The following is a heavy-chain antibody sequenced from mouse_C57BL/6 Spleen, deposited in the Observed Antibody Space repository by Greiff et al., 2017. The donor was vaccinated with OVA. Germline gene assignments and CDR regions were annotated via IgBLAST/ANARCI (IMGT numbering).Heavy chain of an antibody. CDR3: ARGSITTVDLWYFDV. Sequence: QVQLQQPGAELVMPGASVKLSCKASGYTFTSYWMHWVKQRPGQGLEWIGEIDPSDSYTNYNQKFKGKSTLTVDKSSSTAYMQLSSLTSEDSAVYYCARGSITTVDLWYFDVWGTGTTVTVSS. CDR2: IDPSDSYT. V-gene: IGHV1-69*01. CDR1: GYTFTSYW. J-gene: IGHJ1*03. D-gene: IGHD1-1*01.